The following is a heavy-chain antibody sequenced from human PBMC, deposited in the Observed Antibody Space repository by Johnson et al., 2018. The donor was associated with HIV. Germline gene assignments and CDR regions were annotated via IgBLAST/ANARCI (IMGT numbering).Heavy chain of an antibody. J-gene: IGHJ3*01. Sequence: QVQLVESGGGVVQPGRSLRLSCAASGFTFSSYAMHWVRQAPGKGLEWVAVMSYDGSNKYYADSVKGRFTISRDNSKNTLYLQMNSLRAEDTAVYYCAKGETVVGAKYAFDFWGQGTMVTVSS. D-gene: IGHD1-26*01. CDR3: AKGETVVGAKYAFDF. CDR1: GFTFSSYA. V-gene: IGHV3-30*04. CDR2: MSYDGSNK.